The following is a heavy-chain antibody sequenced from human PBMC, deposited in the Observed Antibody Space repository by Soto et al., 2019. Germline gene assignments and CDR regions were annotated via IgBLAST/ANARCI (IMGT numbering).Heavy chain of an antibody. CDR1: GGSISSGGFY. CDR3: VFEAYIGYGHAIAY. CDR2: NYHSGTT. Sequence: PSETLSLTYTVSGGSISSGGFYWSWIRQHPGKGLEWIGYNYHSGTTNYNPSLKSRVTISVDTSKNQFSLRLTSVTAADTAIYYCVFEAYIGYGHAIAYCGQGSLVIVSS. D-gene: IGHD5-12*01. V-gene: IGHV4-61*08. J-gene: IGHJ4*02.